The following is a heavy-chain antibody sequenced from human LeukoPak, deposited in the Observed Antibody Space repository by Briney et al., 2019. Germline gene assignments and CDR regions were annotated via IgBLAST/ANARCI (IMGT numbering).Heavy chain of an antibody. V-gene: IGHV3-7*04. CDR3: AKDCSGGSCYDY. J-gene: IGHJ4*02. D-gene: IGHD2-15*01. CDR1: GFXFSDYY. Sequence: GGSLRLSCAASGFXFSDYYMDWVRQAPGKGLEWMANIKYDGSEKYYVDSVRGRFTISRDNAKNSLYLQMNSLTPEDTAVYFCAKDCSGGSCYDYWGQGTLVTVSS. CDR2: IKYDGSEK.